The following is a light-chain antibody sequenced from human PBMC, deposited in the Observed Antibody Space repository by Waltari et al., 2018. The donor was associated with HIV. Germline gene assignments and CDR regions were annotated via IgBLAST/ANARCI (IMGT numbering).Light chain of an antibody. CDR1: RGHSSYA. CDR2: GNSDGSH. J-gene: IGLJ3*02. Sequence: QLVVSQSPSATASLGASVKLTSTLSRGHSSYALAWHQQQPDKRPRYWMKGNSDGSHTKGDGIPDRFSGSSSGSEPYLTISSLQSEDEADYYCQTWGTGTRVFGGGTNLTVL. V-gene: IGLV4-69*01. CDR3: QTWGTGTRV.